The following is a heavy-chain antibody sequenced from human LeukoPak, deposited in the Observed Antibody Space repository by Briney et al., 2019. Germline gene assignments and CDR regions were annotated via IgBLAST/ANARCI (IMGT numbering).Heavy chain of an antibody. CDR1: GGSISSTNW. V-gene: IGHV4-4*02. D-gene: IGHD3-10*01. Sequence: PSGTLSLTCAVSGGSISSTNWWSWVRQPPGKGLEWIGEIYRSGTTNYKPSLKSRVTISLDKSRNHFSLKLTSVTAADSAVYYCARDGGRITDAFDIWGQGTMVTVSS. CDR3: ARDGGRITDAFDI. CDR2: IYRSGTT. J-gene: IGHJ3*02.